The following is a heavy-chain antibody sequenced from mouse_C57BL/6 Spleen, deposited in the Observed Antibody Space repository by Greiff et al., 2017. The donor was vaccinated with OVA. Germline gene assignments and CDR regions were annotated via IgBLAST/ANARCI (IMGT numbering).Heavy chain of an antibody. CDR3: ARDPFYYYGSSYWYFDV. V-gene: IGHV3-6*01. CDR2: ISYDGSN. Sequence: EVQLVESGPGLVKPSQSLSLTCSVTGYSITSGYYWNWIRQFPGNKLEWMGYISYDGSNNSNPSLKNRISITRDTSKNQFFLKLNSVTTEDTATYYCARDPFYYYGSSYWYFDVWGTGTTVTVSS. D-gene: IGHD1-1*01. CDR1: GYSITSGYY. J-gene: IGHJ1*03.